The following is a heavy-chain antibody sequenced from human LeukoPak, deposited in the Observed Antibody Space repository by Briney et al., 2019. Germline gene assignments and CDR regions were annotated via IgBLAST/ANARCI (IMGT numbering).Heavy chain of an antibody. D-gene: IGHD1-26*01. CDR2: LYSAGTT. CDR1: GFTVSSSY. Sequence: GGSLRLSCAASGFTVSSSYMSWVRQAPGKGLEWVSVLYSAGTTYYADSVKGRFTISRDNSKNTLYLQMDSLRAEDTAVYYCARSSGGYLYFDYWGQGTVITVSS. J-gene: IGHJ4*02. V-gene: IGHV3-66*02. CDR3: ARSSGGYLYFDY.